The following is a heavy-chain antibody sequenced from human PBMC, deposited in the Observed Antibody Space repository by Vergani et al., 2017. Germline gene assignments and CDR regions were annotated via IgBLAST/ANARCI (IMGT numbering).Heavy chain of an antibody. D-gene: IGHD6-13*01. V-gene: IGHV4-59*01. J-gene: IGHJ4*02. CDR3: ARYSSSWYSPSFDY. Sequence: QMQLQESGPGLVKPSETLSLTCTVSGGSISSYYWSWIRQPPGKGLEWIGYIYYSGSTNYNPSLKSRVTISVDTSKNQFSLKLSSVTAADTAVYYCARYSSSWYSPSFDYWGQGTLVTVSS. CDR2: IYYSGST. CDR1: GGSISSYY.